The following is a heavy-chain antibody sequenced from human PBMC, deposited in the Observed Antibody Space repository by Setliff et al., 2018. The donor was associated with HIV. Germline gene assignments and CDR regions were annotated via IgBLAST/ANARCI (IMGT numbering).Heavy chain of an antibody. CDR2: INHSGST. CDR1: GGSFSGYD. Sequence: PSETLSLTCAVYGGSFSGYDWSWIRQPPGKGLEWIGEINHSGSTNYNPSLKSRVTISVDTSKNQFSLKLSSATTADTAVYYCARSRAAGFDYWGQGTLVTVSS. D-gene: IGHD6-13*01. V-gene: IGHV4-34*01. J-gene: IGHJ4*02. CDR3: ARSRAAGFDY.